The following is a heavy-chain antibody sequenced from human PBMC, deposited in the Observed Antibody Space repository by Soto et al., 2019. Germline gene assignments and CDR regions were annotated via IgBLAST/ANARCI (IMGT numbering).Heavy chain of an antibody. CDR3: AREENCSDGICYSEYFQR. Sequence: ASVKVSCKASGYIFTAYSMHWVPQAPGQGLEWMGVVNPSGGSTNYAQKFQGRITMTRDTSTSTVYMDLSSLTSEDTAVYYCAREENCSDGICYSEYFQRWGQGTLVTVSS. J-gene: IGHJ1*01. D-gene: IGHD2-15*01. CDR2: VNPSGGST. CDR1: GYIFTAYS. V-gene: IGHV1-46*01.